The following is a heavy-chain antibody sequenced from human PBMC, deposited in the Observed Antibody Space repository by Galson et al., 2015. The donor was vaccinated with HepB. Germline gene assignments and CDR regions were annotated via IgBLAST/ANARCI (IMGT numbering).Heavy chain of an antibody. Sequence: SVKVSCKASGYTFTSYAMHWVRQAPGQRLEWMGWINAGNGNTKYSQKFQGRVTITRDTSASTAYMELSSLRSEDTAVYYCAKDIVVVVAATRGGFDYWGQGTLVTVSS. CDR2: INAGNGNT. V-gene: IGHV1-3*01. D-gene: IGHD2-15*01. CDR1: GYTFTSYA. J-gene: IGHJ4*02. CDR3: AKDIVVVVAATRGGFDY.